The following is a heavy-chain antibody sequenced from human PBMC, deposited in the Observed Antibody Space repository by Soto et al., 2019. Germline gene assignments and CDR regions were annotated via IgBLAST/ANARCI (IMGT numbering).Heavy chain of an antibody. Sequence: EVQLLESGGGLVQPGGSLRLSCAASGFTFSSYAMSWVRQAPGKGLEWVSATSGSGGSTYYADSVKGRFTISRDNSKNTLYLQMNSLRAEDTAVYYCASQEAIAVAGDFDYWGQGTLVTVSS. CDR3: ASQEAIAVAGDFDY. J-gene: IGHJ4*02. CDR2: TSGSGGST. CDR1: GFTFSSYA. V-gene: IGHV3-23*01. D-gene: IGHD6-19*01.